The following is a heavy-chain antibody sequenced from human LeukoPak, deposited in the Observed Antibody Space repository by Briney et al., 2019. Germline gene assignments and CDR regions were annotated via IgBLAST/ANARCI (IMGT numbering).Heavy chain of an antibody. J-gene: IGHJ4*02. CDR2: IKQDGSEK. CDR3: ARGIKYSSSWYYFDY. V-gene: IGHV3-7*01. D-gene: IGHD6-13*01. Sequence: GGSLRLSCAASGFTFSSYWMSWVRQAPGKGLEWVANIKQDGSEKYYVDSVKGRFTISRDNAKNSLYLQMNSLRAEDTAVNYCARGIKYSSSWYYFDYWGQGTLVTVSS. CDR1: GFTFSSYW.